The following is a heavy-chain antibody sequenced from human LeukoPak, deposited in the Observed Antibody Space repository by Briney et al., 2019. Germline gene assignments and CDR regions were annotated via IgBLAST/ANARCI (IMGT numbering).Heavy chain of an antibody. V-gene: IGHV3-7*01. CDR1: GFTFSSYW. CDR2: IKQDGSEK. Sequence: GGSLRLSCAASGFTFSSYWMSWVRQAPGKGLEWVANIKQDGSEKYYVDSVKGRFTISRDNAKNSLYLQMNSLRAEDTAVYYCARDAAGGSSASSDYWGQGTLVTVSS. J-gene: IGHJ4*02. D-gene: IGHD6-6*01. CDR3: ARDAAGGSSASSDY.